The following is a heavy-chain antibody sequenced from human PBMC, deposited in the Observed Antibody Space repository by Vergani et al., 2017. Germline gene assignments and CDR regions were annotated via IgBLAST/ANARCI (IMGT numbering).Heavy chain of an antibody. J-gene: IGHJ4*02. CDR1: GFTFSSYA. V-gene: IGHV3-30-3*01. CDR2: ISYDGSNK. CDR3: AKDRDREWELWGGSDY. D-gene: IGHD1-26*01. Sequence: QVQLVESGGGVVQPGRSLRLSCAASGFTFSSYAMHWVRQAPGKGLEWVAVISYDGSNKYYADSVKGRFTISRDNSKNTLYLQMNSLRAEDTAVYYCAKDRDREWELWGGSDYWGQGTLVTVSS.